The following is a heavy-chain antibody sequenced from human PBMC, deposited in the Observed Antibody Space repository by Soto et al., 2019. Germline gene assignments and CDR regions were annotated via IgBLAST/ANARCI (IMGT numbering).Heavy chain of an antibody. CDR1: GGSISSSSYY. CDR3: ARQDIVVVVAATLLAWFGP. D-gene: IGHD2-15*01. Sequence: PSGTLSLTCTVSGGSISSSSYYWGWIRQPPGKGLERIGSIYYSGSTYYNPSLKSRVTISVDTSKNQFSLKLSSVTAADTAVYYCARQDIVVVVAATLLAWFGPWGQGTLVTVSS. J-gene: IGHJ5*02. CDR2: IYYSGST. V-gene: IGHV4-39*01.